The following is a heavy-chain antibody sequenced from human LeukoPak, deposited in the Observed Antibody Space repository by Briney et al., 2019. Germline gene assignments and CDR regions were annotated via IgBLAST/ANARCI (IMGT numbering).Heavy chain of an antibody. V-gene: IGHV1-24*01. J-gene: IGHJ4*02. CDR1: GYTLTELS. CDR2: FDPEDGET. Sequence: GASVKVSCKVSGYTLTELSIHWVRQAPGKGLEWMGGFDPEDGETIYAQKFQGRVTMTEDTSTDTAYMELSSLRSEDTAVYYCATTIRGVIITYYFDYWGQGTLVTVSS. D-gene: IGHD3-10*01. CDR3: ATTIRGVIITYYFDY.